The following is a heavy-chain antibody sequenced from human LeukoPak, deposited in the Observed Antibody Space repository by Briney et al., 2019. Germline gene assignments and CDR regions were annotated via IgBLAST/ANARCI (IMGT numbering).Heavy chain of an antibody. V-gene: IGHV1-69*01. Sequence: SVKVSCKASGGTFSSYAISWVRQAPGQGLEWVGGIIPIFGTANYAQKFQGRVTITADESTSTAYMELSRLRSEDTAVYYCASGWRNYFDSSGDYHDAFDIWGQGTMVTVSS. CDR2: IIPIFGTA. CDR1: GGTFSSYA. J-gene: IGHJ3*02. CDR3: ASGWRNYFDSSGDYHDAFDI. D-gene: IGHD3-22*01.